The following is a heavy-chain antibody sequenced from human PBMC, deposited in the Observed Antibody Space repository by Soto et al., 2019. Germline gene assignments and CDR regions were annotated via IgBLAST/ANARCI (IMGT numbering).Heavy chain of an antibody. V-gene: IGHV3-72*01. CDR3: VRGHCIGSYCQSGLS. CDR2: IRNKSKGYST. Sequence: QPGGSLRLSCAASGFSFSDHYMDWVRQAPGKGLEWIARIRNKSKGYSTEYAASVKGRFTISRDDSQNSLYLQMNSLKTEDTAVFFCVRGHCIGSYCQSGLSWGQEPWSPSPQ. CDR1: GFSFSDHY. J-gene: IGHJ5*01. D-gene: IGHD2-15*01.